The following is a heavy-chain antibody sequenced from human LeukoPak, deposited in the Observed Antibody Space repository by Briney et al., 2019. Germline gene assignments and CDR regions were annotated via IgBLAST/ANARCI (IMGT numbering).Heavy chain of an antibody. J-gene: IGHJ4*02. D-gene: IGHD1-26*01. CDR1: GFIFSSYA. CDR2: VSGNGGST. Sequence: GGSLRLSCAASGFIFSSYAMSWVRQAPGKGLEWVSAVSGNGGSTNYADSVEGRFTISRDNSKNTLYLQMNSLRAEDTAVYYCAKLRKWELGFFDYWGQGTLVTVSS. CDR3: AKLRKWELGFFDY. V-gene: IGHV3-23*01.